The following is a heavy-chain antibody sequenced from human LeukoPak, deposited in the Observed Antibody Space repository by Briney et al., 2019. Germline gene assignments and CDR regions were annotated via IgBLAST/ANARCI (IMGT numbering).Heavy chain of an antibody. D-gene: IGHD6-19*01. Sequence: LGGSLRLSCAASGVIASSNYTNWVRQAPGKGREWVSVIYTGGNTYYADSVKGRFTISRDNSKNTLYLQMHSLRAEDTAVYYCASPSSGQSFDIWGQGTGVSVST. CDR2: IYTGGNT. V-gene: IGHV3-53*01. J-gene: IGHJ3*02. CDR3: ASPSSGQSFDI. CDR1: GVIASSNY.